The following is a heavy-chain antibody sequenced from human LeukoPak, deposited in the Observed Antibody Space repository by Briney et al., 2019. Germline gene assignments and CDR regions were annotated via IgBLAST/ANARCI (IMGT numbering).Heavy chain of an antibody. Sequence: GGSLRLSCAASGFTFSSYSMNWVRQAPGKGLEWVSSISSSSSYIYYADSVKGRFTISRDNAKNSLYPQMNSLRAEDTAVYYCARGDLGDGSGSSYYYMDVWGKGTTVTVSS. CDR3: ARGDLGDGSGSSYYYMDV. D-gene: IGHD3-10*01. J-gene: IGHJ6*03. V-gene: IGHV3-21*01. CDR1: GFTFSSYS. CDR2: ISSSSSYI.